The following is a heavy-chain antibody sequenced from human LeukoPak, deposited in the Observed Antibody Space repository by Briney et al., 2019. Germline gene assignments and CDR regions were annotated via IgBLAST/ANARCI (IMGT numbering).Heavy chain of an antibody. J-gene: IGHJ4*02. CDR2: IYYSGST. D-gene: IGHD3-10*01. CDR1: GGSISSSSYY. Sequence: SETLSLTCTVSGGSISSSSYYWGWIRQPPGKGLEWIGSIYYSGSTYYNPSLKSRVTISVDTSKNQFSLKLSSVTAADTAVYYCARVFKPSVTMVRGVIISNSDYWGQGTLVTVSS. CDR3: ARVFKPSVTMVRGVIISNSDY. V-gene: IGHV4-39*07.